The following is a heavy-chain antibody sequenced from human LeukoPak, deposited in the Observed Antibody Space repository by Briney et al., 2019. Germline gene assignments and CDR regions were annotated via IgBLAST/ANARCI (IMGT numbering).Heavy chain of an antibody. V-gene: IGHV4-39*01. J-gene: IGHJ3*02. CDR3: ARSSYGADDAFDI. D-gene: IGHD4-17*01. Sequence: PSETLSLTCTVSGGSISSSSYYWGWSRQPPGKGREWIGSIYYSGSTYYNPPLKSRVTISVDTSKNQFSLKLSSVTAADTAVYYCARSSYGADDAFDIWGQGTMVTVSS. CDR2: IYYSGST. CDR1: GGSISSSSYY.